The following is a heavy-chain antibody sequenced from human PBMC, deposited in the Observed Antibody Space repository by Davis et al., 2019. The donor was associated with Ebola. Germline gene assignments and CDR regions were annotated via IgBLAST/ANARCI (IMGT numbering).Heavy chain of an antibody. CDR1: GFTFSSYA. CDR2: ISGSGGST. CDR3: AKPGYYGSENYGMDV. V-gene: IGHV3-23*01. Sequence: PGGSLRLSCAASGFTFSSYAMSWVRQAPGKGLEWVSAISGSGGSTYYADSVKGRFTISRDNSKNTLYLQMNSLRAEDTAVYYCAKPGYYGSENYGMDVWGQGTTVTVSS. J-gene: IGHJ6*02. D-gene: IGHD3-10*01.